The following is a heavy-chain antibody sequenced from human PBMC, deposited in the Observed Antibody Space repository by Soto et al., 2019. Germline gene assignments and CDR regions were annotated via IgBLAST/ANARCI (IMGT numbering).Heavy chain of an antibody. D-gene: IGHD3-10*01. J-gene: IGHJ4*02. CDR1: GFTFSSYA. V-gene: IGHV3-30*18. CDR2: ISNDGSNE. Sequence: GGSLRLSCAASGFTFSSYAMSWVRQAPGKGLEWVARISNDGSNEYYVDSVKGRFTISRDNSKNTLYLQMDSLRAEDTAAYYCAKGEVRGIIPSYFDYWGLGTLVTVSS. CDR3: AKGEVRGIIPSYFDY.